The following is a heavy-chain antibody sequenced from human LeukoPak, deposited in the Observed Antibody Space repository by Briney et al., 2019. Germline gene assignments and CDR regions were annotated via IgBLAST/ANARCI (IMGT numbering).Heavy chain of an antibody. J-gene: IGHJ4*02. CDR3: ARVDYGDYGFDN. CDR1: GFTVSSNY. CDR2: IYSGGST. D-gene: IGHD4-17*01. Sequence: GGSLRLSCAASGFTVSSNYMSWVRQAPGKGLEWVSVIYSGGSTYYADSVKGRSTISRDNSKNTLYLQMNSLRAEDTAVYYCARVDYGDYGFDNWGQGTLVTVSS. V-gene: IGHV3-66*01.